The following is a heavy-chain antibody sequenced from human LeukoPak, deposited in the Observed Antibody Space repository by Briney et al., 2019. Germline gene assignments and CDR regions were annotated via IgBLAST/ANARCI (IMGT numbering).Heavy chain of an antibody. V-gene: IGHV3-53*05. CDR3: AKIDYSGDD. CDR1: GFTVSNNY. D-gene: IGHD4-11*01. CDR2: IYSGGSS. J-gene: IGHJ4*02. Sequence: GGSLRLSCAASGFTVSNNYMSWVRQAPGKGLEWVSVIYSGGSSYYADSVKGRFTISRDNAKNSLYLQMNSPRAEDTALYYCAKIDYSGDDWGQGTLVTVSS.